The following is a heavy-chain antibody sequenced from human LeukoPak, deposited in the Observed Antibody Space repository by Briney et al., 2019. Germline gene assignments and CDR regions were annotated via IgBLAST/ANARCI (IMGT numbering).Heavy chain of an antibody. CDR3: ARRSYYYDSSGFDP. Sequence: SETLSLTCTGSGGSISSYYWSWIRQPPGKGLEWIGYIYTSGSTNYNPSLKSRVTISVDTSKNQFSLKLSSVTAADTAVYYCARRSYYYDSSGFDPWGQGTLVTVSS. D-gene: IGHD3-22*01. CDR2: IYTSGST. V-gene: IGHV4-4*09. CDR1: GGSISSYY. J-gene: IGHJ5*02.